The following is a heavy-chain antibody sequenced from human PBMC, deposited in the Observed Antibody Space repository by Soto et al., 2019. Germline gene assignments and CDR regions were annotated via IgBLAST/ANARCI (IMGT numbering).Heavy chain of an antibody. CDR3: ARDGWGSNWYFDL. D-gene: IGHD3-16*01. J-gene: IGHJ2*01. V-gene: IGHV3-30*03. CDR1: GVTFKDYG. Sequence: GGSLRLSCGAPGVTFKDYGMHWVRQAPGKGLEWVAVISYDGKQTYYADSVKGRFTISKDKSKRTLFLQMNSLRVDDTAVYYCARDGWGSNWYFDLWGRGTLVTVSP. CDR2: ISYDGKQT.